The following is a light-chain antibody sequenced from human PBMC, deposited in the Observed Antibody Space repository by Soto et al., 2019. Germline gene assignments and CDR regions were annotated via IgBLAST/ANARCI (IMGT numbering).Light chain of an antibody. Sequence: QSALTQPASVSGSPGQSITISCAGTMRDVGAYNLFSWYQQHPGRAPQLIIYEVRNRPSGISFRFSGSKSGNTASLTISGPQAEDEADYYCSYYTSKRSLIFGGGTKVTVL. CDR3: SYYTSKRSLI. J-gene: IGLJ2*01. CDR2: EVR. V-gene: IGLV2-14*01. CDR1: MRDVGAYNL.